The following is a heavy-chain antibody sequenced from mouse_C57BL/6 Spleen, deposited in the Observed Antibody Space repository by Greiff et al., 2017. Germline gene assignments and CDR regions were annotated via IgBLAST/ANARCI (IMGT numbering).Heavy chain of an antibody. CDR3: ARDYGYYFGY. J-gene: IGHJ2*01. D-gene: IGHD2-2*01. CDR2: ISYDGSN. Sequence: EVKLQESGPGLVKPSQSLSLTCSVTGYSITSGYYWNWIRQFPGNKLEWMGYISYDGSNNYNPSLKNRISITRDTSKNQFILKLNSVTTEDTATYYCARDYGYYFGYWGQGTTLTVAS. CDR1: GYSITSGYY. V-gene: IGHV3-6*01.